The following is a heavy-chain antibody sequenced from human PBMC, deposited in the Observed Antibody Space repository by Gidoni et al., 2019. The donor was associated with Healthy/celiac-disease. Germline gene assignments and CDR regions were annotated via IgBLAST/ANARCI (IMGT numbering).Heavy chain of an antibody. CDR3: ARSVGARGVIDY. J-gene: IGHJ4*02. D-gene: IGHD1-26*01. CDR2: INTKSGCT. CDR1: GYTFTGYY. Sequence: QVQLVQSGAAVKNPGASVKVSCKASGYTFTGYYMQWVRQAPGQGREWMGWINTKSGCTNYEKDVQGRVNMNRDTAIITAYMEVSRRRADGTAVDYCARSVGARGVIDYWGQGTLVTVSS. V-gene: IGHV1-2*02.